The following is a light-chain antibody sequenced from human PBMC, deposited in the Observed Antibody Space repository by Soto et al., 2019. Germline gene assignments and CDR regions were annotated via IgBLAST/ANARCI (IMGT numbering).Light chain of an antibody. Sequence: LSAVTGHSATLFCRASQSMSGYLAWYHQKPGQAPRLLIYGASNRATGIPARFSGSGSGTEFTLTISSLEPEDFAVYYCQHYDILSWPFGQGAKV. CDR2: GAS. CDR1: QSMSGY. V-gene: IGKV3-15*01. CDR3: QHYDILSWP. J-gene: IGKJ1*01.